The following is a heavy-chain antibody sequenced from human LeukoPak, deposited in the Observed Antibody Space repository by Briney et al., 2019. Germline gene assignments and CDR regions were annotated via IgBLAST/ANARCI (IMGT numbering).Heavy chain of an antibody. Sequence: GGSLRLSCAASEFTFSTYWMSWVRQAPGKGLEWVATIKEDGIEKYYVDAVKGRFTISRDNAKNSVYLQMSRLRAEDTAVYYCARDPLRGYDYWGQGTLLTVSS. CDR3: ARDPLRGYDY. J-gene: IGHJ4*02. D-gene: IGHD6-25*01. CDR2: IKEDGIEK. CDR1: EFTFSTYW. V-gene: IGHV3-7*01.